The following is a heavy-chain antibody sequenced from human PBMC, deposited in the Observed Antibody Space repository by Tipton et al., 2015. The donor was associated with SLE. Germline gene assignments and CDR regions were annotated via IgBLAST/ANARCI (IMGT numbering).Heavy chain of an antibody. CDR3: ARGFLEMFDP. D-gene: IGHD3-3*01. Sequence: GLVKPSETLSLNCAVSGYSISKDYYWGWIRQSPGKGLEWIGIIYHSGSAYYNPSLRSRVTISVETSKNQFSLKLSSVTTADTAVYYCARGFLEMFDPWGPGTLVTVSS. CDR2: IYHSGSA. V-gene: IGHV4-38-2*01. CDR1: GYSISKDYY. J-gene: IGHJ5*02.